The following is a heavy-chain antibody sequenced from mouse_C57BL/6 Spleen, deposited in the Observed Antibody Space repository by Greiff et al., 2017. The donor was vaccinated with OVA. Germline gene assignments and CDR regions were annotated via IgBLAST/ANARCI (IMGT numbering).Heavy chain of an antibody. CDR3: AREEYYRIFDN. CDR1: GYTFTSYW. J-gene: IGHJ2*01. D-gene: IGHD2-14*01. CDR2: INPSNGGT. Sequence: QVQLQQPGTELVKPGASVQLSCKASGYTFTSYWMHWVKQRPGQGLEWIGNINPSNGGTNYNEKFKSKATLTVDKSSSTAYMQLSSLTSENSTVYYCAREEYYRIFDNGGQGTTLTVSS. V-gene: IGHV1-53*01.